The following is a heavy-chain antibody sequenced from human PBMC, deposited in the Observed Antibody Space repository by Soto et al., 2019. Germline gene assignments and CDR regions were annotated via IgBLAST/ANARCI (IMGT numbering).Heavy chain of an antibody. Sequence: EVQLVESGGGLVQPGRSLRLSCAASGFTFDDYAMHWVRQAPGKGLEWVSGISWNSGSIGYADSVKGRFTISRDNAKISLYLQMNSLRAEDTALYYCAKGRGYSSSWYLSDFDSWGQGTLVTVSS. CDR3: AKGRGYSSSWYLSDFDS. CDR1: GFTFDDYA. CDR2: ISWNSGSI. V-gene: IGHV3-9*01. D-gene: IGHD6-13*01. J-gene: IGHJ4*02.